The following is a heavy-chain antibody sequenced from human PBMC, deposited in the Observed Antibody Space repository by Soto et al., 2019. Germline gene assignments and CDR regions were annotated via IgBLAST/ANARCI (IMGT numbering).Heavy chain of an antibody. D-gene: IGHD5-18*01. CDR1: GGTFSRCG. J-gene: IGHJ4*02. CDR3: ARDNEIVDTDMAPRGQLAY. Sequence: GGSRRLSCAGSGGTFSRCGMHWGRQAPGKGLEWVTVIWYDGSNKYYADSVKGRFTISRDNYKNTLYLQMNSLRSEDTAVYYCARDNEIVDTDMAPRGQLAYWAQGSLVPVSS. V-gene: IGHV3-33*01. CDR2: IWYDGSNK.